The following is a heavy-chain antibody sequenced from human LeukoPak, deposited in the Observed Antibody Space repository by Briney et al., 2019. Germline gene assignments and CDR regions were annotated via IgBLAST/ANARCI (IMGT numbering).Heavy chain of an antibody. CDR3: ARDGATYDSSGYYFDY. CDR2: INPSGGST. D-gene: IGHD3-22*01. V-gene: IGHV1-46*01. CDR1: GYTFTSYY. J-gene: IGHJ4*02. Sequence: ASVKVSCKASGYTFTSYYMHWVRQAPGQGLEWMGIINPSGGSTSYAQKFQGRVTMTRDMSTSTVYMELSSLRSEDTAVYYCARDGATYDSSGYYFDYWGQGTLVTVSS.